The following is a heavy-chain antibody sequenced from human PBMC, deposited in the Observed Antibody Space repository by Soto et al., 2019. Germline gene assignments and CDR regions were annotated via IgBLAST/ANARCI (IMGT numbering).Heavy chain of an antibody. CDR1: GGTYSSYA. J-gene: IGHJ6*02. V-gene: IGHV1-69*12. CDR2: IIPIFGTA. D-gene: IGHD3-16*01. CDR3: ASAWGPSYYYGMDV. Sequence: QVQLVQSGAEVKKPGSSVKVSHKASGGTYSSYAISWVRQAPGQGLEWMGGIIPIFGTADYAQKFQGRVAITADASTSTAYMELSSLRSEDTAVYYCASAWGPSYYYGMDVWGQGTTVTVSS.